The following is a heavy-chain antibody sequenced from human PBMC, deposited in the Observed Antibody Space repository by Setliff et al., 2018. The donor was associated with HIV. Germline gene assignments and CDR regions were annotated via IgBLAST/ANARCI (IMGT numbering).Heavy chain of an antibody. CDR3: ARSRWLSNTAYYFDF. CDR1: RGTFSSYG. J-gene: IGHJ4*02. D-gene: IGHD3-10*01. Sequence: ASVKVSCKASRGTFSSYGFNWVRQAPGQGLEWMGGIIPILGIANYAQKFQGRVTITTDESTSTAYMELSSLRSEDTAVYYCARSRWLSNTAYYFDFWGRGKLVTVSS. V-gene: IGHV1-69*10. CDR2: IIPILGIA.